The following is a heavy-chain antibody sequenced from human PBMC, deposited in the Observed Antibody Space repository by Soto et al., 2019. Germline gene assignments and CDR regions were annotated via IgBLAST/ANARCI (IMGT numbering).Heavy chain of an antibody. Sequence: GGSLRLSCAVSGFTVSNNYMSWVRQAPGKGLEGVSVIYSGGYTAYADSVKGRFTMSGDNSKNTLYLQMNSLRAEDTAMYYCAKDPRSSPYYDSSAPWGQGTLVTVSS. D-gene: IGHD3-22*01. J-gene: IGHJ5*02. CDR1: GFTVSNNY. CDR2: IYSGGYT. CDR3: AKDPRSSPYYDSSAP. V-gene: IGHV3-53*01.